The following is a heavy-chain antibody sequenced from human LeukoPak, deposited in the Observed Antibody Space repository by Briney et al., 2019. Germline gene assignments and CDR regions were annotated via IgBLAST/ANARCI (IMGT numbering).Heavy chain of an antibody. CDR3: ARMSRGSYFNDY. Sequence: GGSLRLSCVASGFTLSSYGIKWVRQAPGKWLEWVSYFSSSGDTIYYADSVKGRFTISRDSAKNSLNLQMNSLRVEDTALYYCARMSRGSYFNDYWGQGTLVSVSS. V-gene: IGHV3-48*03. CDR1: GFTLSSYG. D-gene: IGHD3-10*01. J-gene: IGHJ4*02. CDR2: FSSSGDTI.